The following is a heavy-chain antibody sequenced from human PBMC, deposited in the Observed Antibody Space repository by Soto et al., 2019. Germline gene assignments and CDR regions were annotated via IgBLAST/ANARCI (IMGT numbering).Heavy chain of an antibody. CDR2: IIPISETP. CDR1: GGTFSSYA. Sequence: QVQLVQSGAEVKKPGSSVKVSCKASGGTFSSYAISWVRQAPGQGLEWMGGIIPISETPNYAQKFQGRATITADESKSTADMELSSLRSEETAVYYCARSQGSSTSLETYYYYYYGMDVWGQGTTVTVPS. V-gene: IGHV1-69*01. CDR3: ARSQGSSTSLETYYYYYYGMDV. J-gene: IGHJ6*02. D-gene: IGHD2-2*01.